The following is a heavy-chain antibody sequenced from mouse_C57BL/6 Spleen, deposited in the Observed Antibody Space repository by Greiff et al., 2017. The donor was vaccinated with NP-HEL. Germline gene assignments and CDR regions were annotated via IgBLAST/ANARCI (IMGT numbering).Heavy chain of an antibody. CDR1: GYTFTSYW. V-gene: IGHV1-64*01. Sequence: QVQLQQPGAELVKPGASVKLSCKASGYTFTSYWMHWVKQRPGQGLEWIGMIHPNSGSTNYNEKFKSKATLTVDKSSSTAYMQRSSLTSEDSAVYYCARSDYSNYAMDYWGQGTSVTVSS. D-gene: IGHD2-12*01. CDR2: IHPNSGST. CDR3: ARSDYSNYAMDY. J-gene: IGHJ4*01.